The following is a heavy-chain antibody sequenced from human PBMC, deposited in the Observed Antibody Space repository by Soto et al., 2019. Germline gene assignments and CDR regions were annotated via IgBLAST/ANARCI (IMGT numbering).Heavy chain of an antibody. Sequence: SETLSLTCTVSGGSTSNYYWSWIRQPPGKGLEWIGYVHDSGTTYYNPSLKSRVTISLDPSKNPFSLKLTSVTAADTAMYYCARAVNDFWSGFSYYFDFWGQGNMVTVSS. V-gene: IGHV4-59*01. CDR1: GGSTSNYY. CDR3: ARAVNDFWSGFSYYFDF. CDR2: VHDSGTT. D-gene: IGHD3-3*01. J-gene: IGHJ4*02.